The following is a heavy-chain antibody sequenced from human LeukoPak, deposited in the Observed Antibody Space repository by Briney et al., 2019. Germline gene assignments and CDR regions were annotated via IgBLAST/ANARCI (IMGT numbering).Heavy chain of an antibody. CDR2: IRYDGSNK. D-gene: IGHD4-11*01. V-gene: IGHV3-30*02. J-gene: IGHJ4*02. CDR3: AKTYYSNYYFDY. Sequence: GGSLRLSCAASGFTFSNNGMHWVRQAPGKGLEWAAFIRYDGSNKYYADSVKGRFTISRDNSKNTLYLQMNSLRAEDTAVYYCAKTYYSNYYFDYWGQGTLVTVSS. CDR1: GFTFSNNG.